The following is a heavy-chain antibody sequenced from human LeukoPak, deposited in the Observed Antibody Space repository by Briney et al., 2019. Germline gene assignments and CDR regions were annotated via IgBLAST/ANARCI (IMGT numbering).Heavy chain of an antibody. CDR3: SKGGVYSSSWGDY. CDR1: GFTFSNYA. CDR2: ISGGGGGT. D-gene: IGHD6-13*01. V-gene: IGHV3-23*01. Sequence: GGSLRLSCAASGFTFSNYAMSWVRQAPGKGLEWVSAISGGGGGTYYADSVKGRFTISRDNSKGTLYLQMNNLRAEDTAVYYCSKGGVYSSSWGDYWGQGTQVSVSS. J-gene: IGHJ4*02.